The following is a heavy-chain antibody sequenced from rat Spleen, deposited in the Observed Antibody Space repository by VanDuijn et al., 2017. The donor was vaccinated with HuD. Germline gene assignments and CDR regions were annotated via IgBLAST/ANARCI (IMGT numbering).Heavy chain of an antibody. V-gene: IGHV5-29*01. D-gene: IGHD1-4*01. J-gene: IGHJ2*01. Sequence: EVQLVESDGGLVQPGRSLKLSCAASGFTFSDYYMAWVRQAPTKGLEWVATISSDGGRNFYRDSMKGRFTISRDNAKSSLYLQMDSLRSEDTATYYCARRHFGYTDYFDYWGQGVMVTVSS. CDR3: ARRHFGYTDYFDY. CDR2: ISSDGGRN. CDR1: GFTFSDYY.